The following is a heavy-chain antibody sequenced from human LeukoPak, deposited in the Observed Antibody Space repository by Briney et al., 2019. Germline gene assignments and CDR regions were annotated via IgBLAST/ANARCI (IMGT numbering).Heavy chain of an antibody. CDR1: GGSISSYY. CDR3: ARVYYDSSGYGLDY. V-gene: IGHV4-59*01. D-gene: IGHD3-22*01. J-gene: IGHJ4*02. CDR2: IYYSGST. Sequence: SETLSLTCTVSGGSISSYYWSWIRQPPGKGLEWIGYIYYSGSTNYNPSLKSRATISVDTSKNQFSLKLSSVTAADTAVYYCARVYYDSSGYGLDYWGQGTLVTVSS.